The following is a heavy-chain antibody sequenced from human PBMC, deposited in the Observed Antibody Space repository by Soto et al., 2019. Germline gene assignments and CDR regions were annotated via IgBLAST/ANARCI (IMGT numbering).Heavy chain of an antibody. CDR3: AREPFWIGELLWVPSYYYGMDV. V-gene: IGHV1-2*02. CDR2: INPNSGGT. CDR1: GYTFTGYY. D-gene: IGHD3-10*01. Sequence: ASVKVSCKASGYTFTGYYMHWVRQAPGQGLEWMGWINPNSGGTNYAQKFQGRVTMTRDTSISTAYMELSRLRSDDTAVYYYAREPFWIGELLWVPSYYYGMDVWGQGTTVTVSS. J-gene: IGHJ6*02.